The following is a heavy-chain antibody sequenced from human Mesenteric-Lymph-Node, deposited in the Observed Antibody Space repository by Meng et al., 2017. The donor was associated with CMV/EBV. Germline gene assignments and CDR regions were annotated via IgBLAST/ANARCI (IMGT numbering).Heavy chain of an antibody. V-gene: IGHV3-69-1*01. CDR3: VRDKPHNWFDP. CDR1: GFTFSDYY. CDR2: ISSSSTI. Sequence: GGSLRLSCAASGFTFSDYYMNWVRQAPGKGLEWVSSISSSSTIYYADSVKGRFTISRDNAKNSLYLQMNSLRAEDTALYYCVRDKPHNWFDPWGQGTLVTVSS. J-gene: IGHJ5*02.